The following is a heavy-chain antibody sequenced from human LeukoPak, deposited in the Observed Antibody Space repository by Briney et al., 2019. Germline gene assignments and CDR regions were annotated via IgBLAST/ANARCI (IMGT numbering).Heavy chain of an antibody. J-gene: IGHJ3*01. CDR3: TRGYSGVAVYAFDV. V-gene: IGHV3-72*01. CDR2: IGNKANSYTT. CDR1: GFTFSDQY. Sequence: PGGALRLSCAASGFTFSDQYSNWVRQAPGKGLEWVGRIGNKANSYTTEYAASVKGRFTISRDDSKNSLHLQMTSLKTEDTALYHCTRGYSGVAVYAFDVWGQGTMVTVSS. D-gene: IGHD5-12*01.